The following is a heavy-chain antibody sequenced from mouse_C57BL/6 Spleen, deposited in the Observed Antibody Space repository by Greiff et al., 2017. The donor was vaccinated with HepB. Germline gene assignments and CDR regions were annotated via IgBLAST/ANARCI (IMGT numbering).Heavy chain of an antibody. CDR2: INYDGSST. Sequence: EVKLVESEGGLVQPGSSMKLSCTASGFTFSDYYMAWVRQVPEKGLEWVANINYDGSSTYYLDSLKSRFIISRDNAKNILYLQMSSLKSEDTATYYCARSQLLDWYFEVWGTGTTVTVSS. D-gene: IGHD4-1*02. CDR1: GFTFSDYY. V-gene: IGHV5-16*01. J-gene: IGHJ1*03. CDR3: ARSQLLDWYFEV.